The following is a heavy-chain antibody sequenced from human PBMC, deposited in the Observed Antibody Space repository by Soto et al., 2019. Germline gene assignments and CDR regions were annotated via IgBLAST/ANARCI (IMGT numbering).Heavy chain of an antibody. J-gene: IGHJ5*02. CDR3: AREGCSGGSCYSTWFDP. Sequence: SETLSLTCTVSGGSISSGGYYWSWIRQHPGKGLEWIGYIYYSGSTYYNPSLKSRVTISVDTSKNQFSLKLSSVTAADAAVYYCAREGCSGGSCYSTWFDPWGQGTLVTVSS. D-gene: IGHD2-15*01. CDR2: IYYSGST. V-gene: IGHV4-31*03. CDR1: GGSISSGGYY.